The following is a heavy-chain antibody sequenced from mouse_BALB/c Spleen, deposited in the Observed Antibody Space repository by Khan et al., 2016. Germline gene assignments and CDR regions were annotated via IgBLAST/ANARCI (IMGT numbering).Heavy chain of an antibody. Sequence: QVQLQQPDAELVKPGASVKISCKASGYTFTDHAIHWVKQKPEQGLEWMGYFSPGDGDIKYNEQFKDKATLTADKSSSTAYMQLDSLTSEDSAVYFFKRSRNPLFDYWGQGTTLTVSS. D-gene: IGHD3-1*01. CDR3: KRSRNPLFDY. CDR2: FSPGDGDI. J-gene: IGHJ2*01. CDR1: GYTFTDHA. V-gene: IGHV1S53*02.